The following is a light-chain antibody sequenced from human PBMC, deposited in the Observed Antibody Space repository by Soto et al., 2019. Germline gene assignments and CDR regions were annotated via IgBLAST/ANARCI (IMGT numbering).Light chain of an antibody. CDR1: SSDVGGNNH. CDR2: DVN. Sequence: QSALTQPRSVSGSPGQSVTVSCTGTSSDVGGNNHVTWYQQHPGKAPKLLISDVNKRPSGVPDRFSGSKSGNTASLTISGLQTEDAADYYCCSFAGRIFVFGTGTKVTVL. V-gene: IGLV2-11*01. J-gene: IGLJ1*01. CDR3: CSFAGRIFV.